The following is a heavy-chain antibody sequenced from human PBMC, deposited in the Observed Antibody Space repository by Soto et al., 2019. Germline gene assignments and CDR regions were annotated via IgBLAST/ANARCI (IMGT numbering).Heavy chain of an antibody. CDR1: GYSFTCLQ. CDR2: MNPHSGDT. CDR3: ARGSTGQENN. D-gene: IGHD7-27*01. Sequence: DSVNVSSKVSGYSFTCLQFNWVRHATGQGLEWIGWMNPHSGDTGFAQRFQGRVTMTRNTSINTAYMELRGLRSQDTAVYYGARGSTGQENNWGPGSKGTVCS. V-gene: IGHV1-8*01. J-gene: IGHJ4*02.